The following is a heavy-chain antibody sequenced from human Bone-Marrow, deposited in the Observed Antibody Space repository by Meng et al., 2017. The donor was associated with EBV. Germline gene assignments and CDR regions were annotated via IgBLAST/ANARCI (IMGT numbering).Heavy chain of an antibody. J-gene: IGHJ4*02. Sequence: EVQLEESGGGLVKPGESLRRSCAASGFTLRSYSMNWVRLAPGKGLEWVSSISSNSIDIYYADLVKGRFTISRDNAKNSLFLQMNSLRAEDTAVYYCARDRTSNRFDYWGQGTLVTVPS. D-gene: IGHD2-8*01. CDR2: ISSNSIDI. CDR3: ARDRTSNRFDY. CDR1: GFTLRSYS. V-gene: IGHV3-21*01.